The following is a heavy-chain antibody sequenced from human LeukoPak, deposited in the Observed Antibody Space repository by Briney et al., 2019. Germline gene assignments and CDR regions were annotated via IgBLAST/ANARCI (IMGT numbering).Heavy chain of an antibody. CDR1: GGSFSGYY. CDR3: ARARGVVGASRDPSVFDY. D-gene: IGHD1-26*01. Sequence: NASETLSLTCAVYGGSFSGYYWSWIRQPPGKGLEWIGYIYHSGSTYYNPSLKSRVTISVDRSKNQFSLKLSSVTAADTAVYYCARARGVVGASRDPSVFDYWGQGTLVTVSS. V-gene: IGHV4-34*01. CDR2: IYHSGST. J-gene: IGHJ4*02.